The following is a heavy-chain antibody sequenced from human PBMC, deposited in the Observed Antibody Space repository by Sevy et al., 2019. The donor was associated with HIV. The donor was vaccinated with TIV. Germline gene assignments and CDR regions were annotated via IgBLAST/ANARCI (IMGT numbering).Heavy chain of an antibody. CDR1: GFTFISYA. CDR3: AGGRYDSSGSFDAFDI. Sequence: GGSLRLSCKPSGFTFISYAMNWVRQVPGKGLDWVSTIYDTNYGSGGGTYYADSVKGRLTISRDISKTTVYLPMNSLRTEDTAVYYGAGGRYDSSGSFDAFDIWGQGTMVTVSS. D-gene: IGHD3-22*01. CDR2: IYDTNYGSGGGT. V-gene: IGHV3-23*01. J-gene: IGHJ3*02.